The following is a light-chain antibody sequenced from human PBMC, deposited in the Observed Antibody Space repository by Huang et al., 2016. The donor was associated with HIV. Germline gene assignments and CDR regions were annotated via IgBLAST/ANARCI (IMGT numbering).Light chain of an antibody. CDR1: QSVTSN. CDR2: CVS. CDR3: QHYNT. J-gene: IGKJ2*01. Sequence: VMTQSPATLSVSPGETVTLSCRSSQSVTSNLAWYQQRPGQAPRLLIYCVSARADDIPARFSGGGSGTEFSLTINNLQSEDFAVYYCQHYNTFGQGTKLEIK. V-gene: IGKV3-15*01.